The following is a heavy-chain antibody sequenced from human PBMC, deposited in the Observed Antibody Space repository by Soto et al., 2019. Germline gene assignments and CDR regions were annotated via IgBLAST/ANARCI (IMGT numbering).Heavy chain of an antibody. CDR3: VTDLDGSGSYYTNF. D-gene: IGHD3-10*01. CDR2: ISAYKTNI. CDR1: GYTSPNYG. Sequence: GASVKVSCKASGYTSPNYGITWVRQAPGQGLEWMGWISAYKTNIKYAQKFQGRVTLTTDTSTSTAYMELRSLRSDDTAIYYCVTDLDGSGSYYTNFWGQGTLVTVAS. V-gene: IGHV1-18*01. J-gene: IGHJ4*02.